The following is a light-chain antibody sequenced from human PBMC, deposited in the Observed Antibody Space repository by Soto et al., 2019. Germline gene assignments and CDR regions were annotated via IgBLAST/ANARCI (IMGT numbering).Light chain of an antibody. CDR1: SSNIGSNT. CDR3: ASWDNSLNGPYV. CDR2: SNN. V-gene: IGLV1-44*01. J-gene: IGLJ1*01. Sequence: VLTQPPSASGTPGQRVTISCSGSSSNIGSNTVNWYQQLPGTAPKLLISSNNQRPSGVPDRFSGSKSGTSASLAISGLQSEDEADYYCASWDNSLNGPYVFGTGTKVTVL.